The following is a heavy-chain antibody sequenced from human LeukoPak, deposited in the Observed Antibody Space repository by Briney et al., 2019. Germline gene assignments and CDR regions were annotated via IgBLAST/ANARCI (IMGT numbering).Heavy chain of an antibody. CDR1: GFTFSSYW. CDR3: ARERLLPFDY. CDR2: INSHGSST. V-gene: IGHV3-74*01. Sequence: GGSLRLSCAASGFTFSSYWMHWVRQAPGKGLVWVSRINSHGSSTTYADSVEGRFTISRDNAENTLYLQMNSLRAEDTAVYYCARERLLPFDYWGQGTLVPSPQ. D-gene: IGHD2-15*01. J-gene: IGHJ4*02.